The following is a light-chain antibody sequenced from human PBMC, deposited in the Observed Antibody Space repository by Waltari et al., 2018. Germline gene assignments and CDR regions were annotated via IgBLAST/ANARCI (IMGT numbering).Light chain of an antibody. CDR2: GKN. Sequence: SSELTQDPAVSVALGQTVRITCQGDSLRRSYASWYQQKPGQAPVLVIYGKNNRPSGIPDRFSGSSSGNTASLTITGAQAEDEADYYCNSRDSSVNQLIFGGGTKLTVL. CDR3: NSRDSSVNQLI. CDR1: SLRRSY. J-gene: IGLJ2*01. V-gene: IGLV3-19*01.